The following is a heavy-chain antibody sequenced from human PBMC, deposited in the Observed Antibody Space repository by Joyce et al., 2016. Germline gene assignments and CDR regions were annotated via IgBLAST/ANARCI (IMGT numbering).Heavy chain of an antibody. J-gene: IGHJ4*02. CDR3: AKKRSSGASFMPSFDS. CDR2: SWYDGSSE. V-gene: IGHV3-30*02. Sequence: QVQLVDSGGGVVQPGTSLRLSCAASGFTFSNYGMHWFRQAPGKGLEWVSFSWYDGSSEYYADSVKGRFRISRDNSKNTLHLQMNSLRPEDTAVYYCAKKRSSGASFMPSFDSWGQGTLVSVSS. CDR1: GFTFSNYG. D-gene: IGHD2-2*01.